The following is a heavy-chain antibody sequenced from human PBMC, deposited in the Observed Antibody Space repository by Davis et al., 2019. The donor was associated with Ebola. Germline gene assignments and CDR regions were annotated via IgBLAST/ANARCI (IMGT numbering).Heavy chain of an antibody. CDR1: GYIFTSYD. D-gene: IGHD5-12*01. CDR3: ARRKAFTVKSIVATIRYWYFDL. Sequence: ASAQVSCKASGYIFTSYDINWVRHATGQGLEWMGWMNPNSGNTGYAQKFQGRVTMTRNTSISTAYMELSSLRSEDTAVYYCARRKAFTVKSIVATIRYWYFDLWGRGTLVTVSS. V-gene: IGHV1-8*01. J-gene: IGHJ2*01. CDR2: MNPNSGNT.